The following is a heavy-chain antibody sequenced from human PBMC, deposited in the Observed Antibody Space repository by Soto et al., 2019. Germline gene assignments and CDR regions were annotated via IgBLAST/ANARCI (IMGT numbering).Heavy chain of an antibody. J-gene: IGHJ4*02. Sequence: GGSVRLSCAASGFTFSRYWMHWVRQAPGKGLVWVSHINSDGSTTNYADSVKGRFTISRDNAKNTLYLQVNSLRAEDTAVYYGARDLPAAEDYWGQGTLVTVSS. CDR3: ARDLPAAEDY. D-gene: IGHD6-25*01. V-gene: IGHV3-74*01. CDR1: GFTFSRYW. CDR2: INSDGSTT.